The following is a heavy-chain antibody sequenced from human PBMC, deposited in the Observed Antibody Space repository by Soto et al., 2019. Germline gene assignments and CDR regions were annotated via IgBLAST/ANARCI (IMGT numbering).Heavy chain of an antibody. CDR2: IWYDGSNK. V-gene: IGHV3-33*01. J-gene: IGHJ6*02. CDR1: GFTFSSYG. D-gene: IGHD3-3*01. CDR3: ARDNDFWSGPYGMDV. Sequence: GGSLRLSCAASGFTFSSYGMHWVRQAPGKGLEWVAVIWYDGSNKYYADSVKGRFTISRDNSKNTLYLQMNSLRAEDTAVYYCARDNDFWSGPYGMDVWGQGTTVTVSS.